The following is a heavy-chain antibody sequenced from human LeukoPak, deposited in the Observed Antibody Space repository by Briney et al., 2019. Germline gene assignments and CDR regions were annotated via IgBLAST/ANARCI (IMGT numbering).Heavy chain of an antibody. CDR1: GGSMSSGSYY. CDR3: ARDGAVPAAKDAFDI. V-gene: IGHV4-61*02. D-gene: IGHD2-2*01. J-gene: IGHJ3*02. CDR2: IYTSGST. Sequence: SETLSLTCTVSGGSMSSGSYYWSWIRQPAGKGLEWIGRIYTSGSTNYNPSLKSRVTMSVDTSKNQFSLKLSSVTAADTAVYYCARDGAVPAAKDAFDIWGQGTMVTVSS.